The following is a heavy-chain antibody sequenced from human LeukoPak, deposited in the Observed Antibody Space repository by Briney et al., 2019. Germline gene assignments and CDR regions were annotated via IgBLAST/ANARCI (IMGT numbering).Heavy chain of an antibody. Sequence: GASVKVSCKASGYTFTGYHMHWVRQAPGQGLEWMGWINPNSGGTNYAQKFQGRVTMTRDTSISTAYMELSRLRSDDTAVYYCARDGCLDSGWFCVLYDYWGQGTLVTVSS. CDR2: INPNSGGT. J-gene: IGHJ4*02. CDR1: GYTFTGYH. D-gene: IGHD6-19*01. CDR3: ARDGCLDSGWFCVLYDY. V-gene: IGHV1-2*02.